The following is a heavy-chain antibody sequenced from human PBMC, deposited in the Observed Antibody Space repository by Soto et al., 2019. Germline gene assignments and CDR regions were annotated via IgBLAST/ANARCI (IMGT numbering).Heavy chain of an antibody. CDR3: ARLDSSGYYYGYYFDY. CDR1: GGSISSGGYY. Sequence: SETLSLTCTVSGGSISSGGYYWSWIRQHPGKGMEWIGYIYYSGSTYYNPSLKSRVTISVDTSKNQFSLKLSSVTAADTAVYYXARLDSSGYYYGYYFDYWGQGTLVTVSS. V-gene: IGHV4-31*03. D-gene: IGHD3-22*01. J-gene: IGHJ4*02. CDR2: IYYSGST.